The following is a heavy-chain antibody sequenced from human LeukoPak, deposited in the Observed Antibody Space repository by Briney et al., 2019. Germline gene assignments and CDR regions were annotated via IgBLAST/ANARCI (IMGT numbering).Heavy chain of an antibody. CDR1: GFTFSRYW. V-gene: IGHV3-7*01. CDR3: ARDQIPYYYDSSGYSDAFDI. CDR2: IKQDGSEK. D-gene: IGHD3-22*01. J-gene: IGHJ3*02. Sequence: PGGSLRLSCAASGFTFSRYWMSWVRQAPGKGLEWVANIKQDGSEKYYVDSVKGRFTISRDNAKNSLYLQMNSLRAEDTAVYYCARDQIPYYYDSSGYSDAFDIWGQGTMVTVSS.